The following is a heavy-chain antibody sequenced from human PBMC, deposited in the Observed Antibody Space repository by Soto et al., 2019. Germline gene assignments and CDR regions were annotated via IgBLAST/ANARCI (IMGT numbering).Heavy chain of an antibody. D-gene: IGHD6-19*01. CDR3: ARIRNTRGSGWYYFDY. J-gene: IGHJ4*02. V-gene: IGHV2-70*01. CDR1: GFSPSTSGMC. CDR2: IDWDDVK. Sequence: SGPTLVNPTQTLTLTCTFSGFSPSTSGMCVSWIRQPPGKALEWLALIDWDDVKYYSTSLKTRLTISKDTSKNQVVLTMTNMDPVDTATYYCARIRNTRGSGWYYFDYWGQGTLVTVSS.